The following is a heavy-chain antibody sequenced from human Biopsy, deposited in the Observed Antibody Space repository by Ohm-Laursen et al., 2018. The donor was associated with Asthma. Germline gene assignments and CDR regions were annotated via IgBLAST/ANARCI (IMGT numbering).Heavy chain of an antibody. CDR1: GLSSSAYY. CDR2: SDHRGNT. Sequence: SETLSLTRSMYGLSSSAYYWTWIRQTPGKGLEWIGESDHRGNTNTNATLKSRVTISKAKSANEFSLKMKSVTAADTAIYYCARGPEWSGLDIWGQGTTVTVSS. D-gene: IGHD3-3*01. V-gene: IGHV4-34*01. J-gene: IGHJ6*02. CDR3: ARGPEWSGLDI.